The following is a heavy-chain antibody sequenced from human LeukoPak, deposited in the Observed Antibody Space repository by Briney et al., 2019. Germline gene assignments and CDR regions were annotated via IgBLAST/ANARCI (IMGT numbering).Heavy chain of an antibody. CDR3: ARGATISETGYFDF. V-gene: IGHV4-34*01. J-gene: IGHJ4*03. CDR2: IDHRGDT. CDR1: GGSFSRYY. Sequence: SETLSLTCAVCGGSFSRYYWSWIRQSSGKGLEWIAEIDHRGDTNYNPSVKSRVTISVHTYKNQFSLKVRSLSAADTALYCCARGATISETGYFDFWGQGTVVTVSS. D-gene: IGHD5-24*01.